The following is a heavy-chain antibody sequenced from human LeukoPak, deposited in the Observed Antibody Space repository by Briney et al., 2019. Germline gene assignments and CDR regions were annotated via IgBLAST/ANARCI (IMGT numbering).Heavy chain of an antibody. J-gene: IGHJ4*02. Sequence: ASVKVSCKVSGYTLTELSMHWVRQAPGKGLEWVGGFDPEDGEAIYAQKFQGRVTMTEDTSTDTAYMELSSLRSEDTAVYYCATASDDYGDYGYWGQGTLVTVSS. CDR2: FDPEDGEA. V-gene: IGHV1-24*01. D-gene: IGHD4-17*01. CDR1: GYTLTELS. CDR3: ATASDDYGDYGY.